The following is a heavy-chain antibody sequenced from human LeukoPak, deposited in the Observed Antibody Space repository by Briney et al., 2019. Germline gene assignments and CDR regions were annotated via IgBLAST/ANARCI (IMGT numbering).Heavy chain of an antibody. CDR1: GYTFTYYY. D-gene: IGHD5-12*01. V-gene: IGHV1-2*02. J-gene: IGHJ5*02. Sequence: ASVKVSCKASGYTFTYYYIHWVRQAPGPGLEWMGWINPNSGGTKYAQKFHGRVTMTTDTSISTAYMEMSRVTCDDAAVYYCARDAHNGYEFHDWFDPWGQGALVTVSS. CDR2: INPNSGGT. CDR3: ARDAHNGYEFHDWFDP.